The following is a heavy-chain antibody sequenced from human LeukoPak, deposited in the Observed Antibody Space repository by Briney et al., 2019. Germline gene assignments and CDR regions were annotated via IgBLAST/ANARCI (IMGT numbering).Heavy chain of an antibody. D-gene: IGHD6-19*01. CDR2: ISYDGSKK. CDR3: AKDRAVAANDFDY. V-gene: IGHV3-30*18. J-gene: IGHJ4*02. Sequence: GGCLRLSCAASGCTFSSHAMHWVRQAPGKGLEWVAVISYDGSKKYYADSVKGRFTFSRDNSKNTLYLQMNSLRAEDTAVYYCAKDRAVAANDFDYWGQGTLVTVSS. CDR1: GCTFSSHA.